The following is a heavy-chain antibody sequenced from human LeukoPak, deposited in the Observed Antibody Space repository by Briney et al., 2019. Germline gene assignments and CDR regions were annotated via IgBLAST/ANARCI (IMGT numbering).Heavy chain of an antibody. CDR3: ARDLGVSRAFDI. CDR1: GGTFSSYA. CDR2: IIPIFGTA. Sequence: ASVKVSCKASGGTFSSYAISWVRQAPGQGLEWMGGIIPIFGTANYAQKFQGRVTITADESTSTAYMELSSLRSEDTAVYYCARDLGVSRAFDIWGQGTMVTVSS. J-gene: IGHJ3*02. V-gene: IGHV1-69*13.